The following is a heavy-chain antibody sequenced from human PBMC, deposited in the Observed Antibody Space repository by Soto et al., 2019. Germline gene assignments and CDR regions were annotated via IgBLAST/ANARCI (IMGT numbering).Heavy chain of an antibody. D-gene: IGHD5-18*01. CDR2: INHSGST. Sequence: SETLSLTCAVYGGSFSGYYWSWIRQPPGKGLEWIGEINHSGSTNYNPSLKSRATISVDTSKNQFSLKLSSVTAADTAVYYCARRRGYSYGYGPPDYWGQGTLVTVSS. CDR1: GGSFSGYY. J-gene: IGHJ4*02. V-gene: IGHV4-34*01. CDR3: ARRRGYSYGYGPPDY.